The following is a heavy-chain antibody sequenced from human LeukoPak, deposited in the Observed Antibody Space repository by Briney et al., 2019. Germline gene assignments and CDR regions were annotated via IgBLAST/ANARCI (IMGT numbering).Heavy chain of an antibody. J-gene: IGHJ5*02. CDR1: GFTFSSFG. Sequence: GGSLRLSCAASGFTFSSFGMHWVRQAPGKGLEWVALISYDGSNKYYADSVKGRFTISRDNSKNTLYLQMNSLRAEDTAVFYCAKESGNYDSSGYYYAWFDPWGQGTLVTVSS. CDR3: AKESGNYDSSGYYYAWFDP. CDR2: ISYDGSNK. V-gene: IGHV3-30*18. D-gene: IGHD3-22*01.